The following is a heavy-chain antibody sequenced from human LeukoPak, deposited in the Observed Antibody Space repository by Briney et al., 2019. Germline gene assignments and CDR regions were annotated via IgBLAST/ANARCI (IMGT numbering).Heavy chain of an antibody. V-gene: IGHV3-49*04. D-gene: IGHD4-4*01. CDR2: IRSKAYGGTT. CDR3: TRVPGPTVTTSINWFDP. CDR1: GFTFGDYA. Sequence: GGSLRLSCTASGFTFGDYAMSWVRQAPGKGLERVGFIRSKAYGGTTEYAASVKGRFTISRDDSKSIAYLQMNSLKTEDTAVYYCTRVPGPTVTTSINWFDPWGQGTLVTVSS. J-gene: IGHJ5*02.